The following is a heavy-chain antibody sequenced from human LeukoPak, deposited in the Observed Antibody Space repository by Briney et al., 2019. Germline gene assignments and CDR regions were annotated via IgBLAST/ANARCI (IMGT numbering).Heavy chain of an antibody. V-gene: IGHV3-30*02. D-gene: IGHD1-26*01. CDR1: GFTFSSYG. J-gene: IGHJ4*02. CDR2: IRYDGSNK. Sequence: GGSLRLSCAASGFTFSSYGMHWVRQAPGKGLEWVAFIRYDGSNKYYADSVKGRFTISRDNSKNTLYLQMNSLRAEDTAVYYCARDGQPVLYSGSYGGFDYWGQGTLVTVSS. CDR3: ARDGQPVLYSGSYGGFDY.